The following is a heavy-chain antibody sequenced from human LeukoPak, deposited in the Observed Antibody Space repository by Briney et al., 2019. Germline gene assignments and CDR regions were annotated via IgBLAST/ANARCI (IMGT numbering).Heavy chain of an antibody. CDR2: IYWDDDK. J-gene: IGHJ3*02. Sequence: KTSGPTLVNPTQTLTLTCTFSGFSLSTSGVGVGWIRQPPGKALEWLALIYWDDDKRYSPSLKSRLTITKDTSKNQVVLTMTNMDPVDTATYYCAHRLGYCSGGSCYPDAFDIWGQGTMVTVSS. CDR1: GFSLSTSGVG. CDR3: AHRLGYCSGGSCYPDAFDI. D-gene: IGHD2-15*01. V-gene: IGHV2-5*02.